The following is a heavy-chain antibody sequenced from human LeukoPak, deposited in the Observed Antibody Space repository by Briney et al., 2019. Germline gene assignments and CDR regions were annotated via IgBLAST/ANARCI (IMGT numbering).Heavy chain of an antibody. Sequence: ASVKVSCKASGYTFTSYAMHWVRQAPGQRLEWMGWINAGNGNTKYSQKSQGRVTITRDTSASTAYMELSSLRSEDTAVYYCARDKYSGYAARGGFDYWGQGTLVTVSS. V-gene: IGHV1-3*01. CDR3: ARDKYSGYAARGGFDY. CDR2: INAGNGNT. J-gene: IGHJ4*02. D-gene: IGHD5-12*01. CDR1: GYTFTSYA.